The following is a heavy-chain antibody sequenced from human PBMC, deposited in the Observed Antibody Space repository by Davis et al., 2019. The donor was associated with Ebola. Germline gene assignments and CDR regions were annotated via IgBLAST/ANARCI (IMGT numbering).Heavy chain of an antibody. J-gene: IGHJ5*02. CDR3: ARGQLWLGDWFDP. CDR1: GGSISSSNW. Sequence: MPSETLSLTCAVSGGSISSSNWWSWVRQPPGKGLEWIGEIYHSGSTNYNPSLKSRVTISSDTSKNQFSLNLSSVTAADTAVYYCARGQLWLGDWFDPWGQGTLVTVSS. CDR2: IYHSGST. D-gene: IGHD5-18*01. V-gene: IGHV4-4*02.